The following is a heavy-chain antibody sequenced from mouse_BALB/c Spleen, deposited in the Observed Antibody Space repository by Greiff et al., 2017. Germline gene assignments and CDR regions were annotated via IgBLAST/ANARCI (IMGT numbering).Heavy chain of an antibody. D-gene: IGHD2-2*01. CDR2: ISSGGSYT. J-gene: IGHJ1*01. CDR1: GFTFSSYT. CDR3: TRIYYGYDWYFDV. Sequence: VQLKESGGGLVKPGGSLKLSCAASGFTFSSYTMSWVRQTPEKRLEWVATISSGGSYTYYPDSVKGRFTISRDNAKNTLYLQMSSLKSEDTAMYYCTRIYYGYDWYFDVWGAGTTVTVSS. V-gene: IGHV5-6-4*01.